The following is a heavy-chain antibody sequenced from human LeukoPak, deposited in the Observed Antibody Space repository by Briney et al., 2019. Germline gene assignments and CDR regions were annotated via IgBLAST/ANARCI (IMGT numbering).Heavy chain of an antibody. D-gene: IGHD1-26*01. V-gene: IGHV4-34*01. J-gene: IGHJ4*02. Sequence: PSETLSLTCAVYIDSFTNYYWNWIRQTPGKGLEWIGEVNDSGGTNINPSLRSRVILSVDTSKNQFSLKLISVTAADTAVYYCALIIVGATRVFDYWGQGTLVTVSS. CDR1: IDSFTNYY. CDR2: VNDSGGT. CDR3: ALIIVGATRVFDY.